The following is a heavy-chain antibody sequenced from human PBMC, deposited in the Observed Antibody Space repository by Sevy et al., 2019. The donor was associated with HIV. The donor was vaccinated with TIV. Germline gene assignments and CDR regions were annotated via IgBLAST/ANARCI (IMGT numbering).Heavy chain of an antibody. J-gene: IGHJ6*02. CDR1: GFSFSTYS. D-gene: IGHD3-3*01. V-gene: IGHV3-21*01. CDR3: ARDKTILEGRYGMDV. Sequence: GGSLRLSCAASGFSFSTYSINWVRQAPGKGLEWVSSITGGSTYIFYADSVKGRFTISRDNAKNSLYLRMNSLRAEDTAVYYCARDKTILEGRYGMDVWGQGTTVTVSS. CDR2: ITGGSTYI.